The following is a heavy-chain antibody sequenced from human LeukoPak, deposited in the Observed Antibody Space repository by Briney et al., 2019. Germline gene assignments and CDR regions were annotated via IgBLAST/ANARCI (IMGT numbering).Heavy chain of an antibody. J-gene: IGHJ4*02. CDR1: GDRLSINSVA. CDR2: TYYRFKWYN. D-gene: IGHD2-8*01. CDR3: ARGFKYGFDH. Sequence: QTLSHTSAHSGDRLSINSVAWNSIRQHPSRGLEWLGRTYYRFKWYNDYAVSVQSRITINPDTSKNQFSLQLNSVTPEDTAVYYCARGFKYGFDHWGQGALVTVSS. V-gene: IGHV6-1*01.